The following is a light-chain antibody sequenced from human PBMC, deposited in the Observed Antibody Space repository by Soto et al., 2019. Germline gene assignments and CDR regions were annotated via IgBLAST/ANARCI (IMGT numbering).Light chain of an antibody. V-gene: IGKV3-15*01. CDR3: QQYNNWPPWT. CDR2: GAS. CDR1: QSVSSN. J-gene: IGKJ1*01. Sequence: EILMTQSPATLSVSPGERATLSCRASQSVSSNLAWYQQKPGQSPRLIIYGASTRATGIPARFSGSGSGTYVTLTIRSLQSEDFAVYYCQQYNNWPPWTFGQGTKVEIK.